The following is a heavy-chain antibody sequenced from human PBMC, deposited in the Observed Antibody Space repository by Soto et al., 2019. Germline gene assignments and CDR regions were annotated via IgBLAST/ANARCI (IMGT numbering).Heavy chain of an antibody. CDR2: IYWNDDK. CDR3: AHRQGQGQRLVRRQVDWFDP. V-gene: IGHV2-5*01. CDR1: GFSLSTSGVG. J-gene: IGHJ5*02. Sequence: QITLKESGPTLVKPTQTLTLTCTFSGFSLSTSGVGVGWIRQPPGKALEWLALIYWNDDKRYSPSLMNRLTITKDTSKNQVVLAMTNMDPLDTATYYCAHRQGQGQRLVRRQVDWFDPWGQGTLVTVSS. D-gene: IGHD6-13*01.